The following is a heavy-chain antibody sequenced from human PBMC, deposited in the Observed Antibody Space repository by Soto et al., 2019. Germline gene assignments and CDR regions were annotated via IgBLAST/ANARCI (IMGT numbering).Heavy chain of an antibody. D-gene: IGHD6-13*01. CDR2: ISSSSSTI. CDR1: GFTFSSYS. J-gene: IGHJ5*02. CDR3: ARHPERIAQIGWFDP. V-gene: IGHV3-48*01. Sequence: EVQLVESGGGLVQPGGSLRLSGAASGFTFSSYSMNWVGQAPGKGLGWVSYISSSSSTIYYADSVKGRFTISRENAKNSLYLQMNSLRAEDTAVYYCARHPERIAQIGWFDPWGQGTLVTVSS.